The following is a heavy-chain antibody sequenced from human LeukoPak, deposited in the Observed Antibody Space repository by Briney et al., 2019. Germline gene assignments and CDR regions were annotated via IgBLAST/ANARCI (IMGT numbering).Heavy chain of an antibody. V-gene: IGHV3-30-3*01. J-gene: IGHJ4*02. CDR3: ARGRGAYDLVQDN. D-gene: IGHD5-12*01. CDR2: MSYDGNNK. Sequence: GRSLRLSCVGSGFTFGSYSMHWVRQAPGKGPQCLAVMSYDGNNKFVADSVKGRFTISRDNSKNTVYLEMNSLRAEDSAVYYCARGRGAYDLVQDNWGQGTMVVVSS. CDR1: GFTFGSYS.